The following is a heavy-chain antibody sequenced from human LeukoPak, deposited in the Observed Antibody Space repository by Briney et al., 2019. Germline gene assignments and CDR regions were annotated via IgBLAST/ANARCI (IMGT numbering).Heavy chain of an antibody. V-gene: IGHV4-38-2*01. CDR2: IHGTGNT. CDR3: ASGSGHLFDD. D-gene: IGHD2-15*01. J-gene: IGHJ4*02. CDR1: GASISSGYY. Sequence: SETLSLTCAVSGASISSGYYWAWVRQPPGKGLERIASIHGTGNTYYNPPLKSRVTMSLDTSKNHFSLTLKSVTAADTAVYFCASGSGHLFDDWGQGTLVTVSS.